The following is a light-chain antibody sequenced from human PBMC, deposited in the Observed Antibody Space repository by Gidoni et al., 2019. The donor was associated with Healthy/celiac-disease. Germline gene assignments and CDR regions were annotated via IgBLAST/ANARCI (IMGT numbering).Light chain of an antibody. CDR3: QQYGSSPLT. J-gene: IGKJ5*01. V-gene: IGKV3-20*01. Sequence: EIVLTQSPGTLSLSPGERATLPCRASQSVSSSYLAWYQQKPGQAPRPLIYGASSRATGIPDRFSGSGSGTDFTLTISRLEPEDFAVYYCQQYGSSPLTFGQGTRLEIK. CDR1: QSVSSSY. CDR2: GAS.